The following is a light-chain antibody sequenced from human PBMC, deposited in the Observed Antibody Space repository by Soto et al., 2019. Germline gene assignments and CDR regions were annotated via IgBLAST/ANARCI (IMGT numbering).Light chain of an antibody. Sequence: DIPMTQSPSTLSASVGDRVTITCRASQDINKWLAWYQQKPGQAPKLLISKASNLESGVPSRFSGSGSGPEYTLTISSLQPEDFATYYCQQYNSYWWTFGQGTKVDIK. CDR2: KAS. CDR3: QQYNSYWWT. V-gene: IGKV1-5*03. CDR1: QDINKW. J-gene: IGKJ1*01.